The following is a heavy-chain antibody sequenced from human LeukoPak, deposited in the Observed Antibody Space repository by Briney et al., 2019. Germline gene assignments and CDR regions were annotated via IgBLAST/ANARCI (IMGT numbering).Heavy chain of an antibody. J-gene: IGHJ4*02. CDR2: ISGSGGNT. Sequence: GGSLRLSCAASGFTFSSYAMSWARQAPGKGLEWVSAISGSGGNTYYADSVKGRFTISRDNSKNTLYLQMNSLRAEDTAVYYCAKDMGVVVITSLDYWGQGTLVTVSS. CDR1: GFTFSSYA. V-gene: IGHV3-23*01. D-gene: IGHD3-22*01. CDR3: AKDMGVVVITSLDY.